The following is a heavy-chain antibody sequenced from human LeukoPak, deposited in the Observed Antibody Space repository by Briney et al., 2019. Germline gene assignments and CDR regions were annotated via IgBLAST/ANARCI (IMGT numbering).Heavy chain of an antibody. Sequence: GGSLRLSCAASGFTFSSYSMNGVRQAPGKGLEWVSSISSSSSYIYYADSVKGRFTSSRDNAKNSLYLQMIRLRGEDTAVYYGARAGGGGYYDFWSGYYPPDYWGQGTLVTVSS. D-gene: IGHD3-3*01. CDR3: ARAGGGGYYDFWSGYYPPDY. V-gene: IGHV3-21*01. CDR1: GFTFSSYS. CDR2: ISSSSSYI. J-gene: IGHJ4*02.